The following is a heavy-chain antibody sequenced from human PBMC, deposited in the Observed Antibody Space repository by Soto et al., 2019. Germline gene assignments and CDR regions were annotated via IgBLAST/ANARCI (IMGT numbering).Heavy chain of an antibody. CDR3: ARDVGYDYVK. V-gene: IGHV3-7*01. D-gene: IGHD5-12*01. J-gene: IGHJ4*02. Sequence: PGGSLRLSCAVSGFTFSSYWMSWVRQAPGKGLEWVATIKQDESEKYYVDSVKGRFTISRDNAENSLYLQMNSLSAEDTAVYFCARDVGYDYVKWGQGNMVTVSS. CDR1: GFTFSSYW. CDR2: IKQDESEK.